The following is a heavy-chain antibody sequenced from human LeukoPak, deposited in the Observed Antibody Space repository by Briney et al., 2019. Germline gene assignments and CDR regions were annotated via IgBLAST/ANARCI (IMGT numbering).Heavy chain of an antibody. Sequence: GGSLRLSCAASGFTVSSNYMSWVRQAPGKGLEWVSVIYSGGSTYYADSVKGRFTISRDNSKNTLYLQMNSLRAEDTAVYYCASAETFRELLPHFDYWGQGTLVTVSS. V-gene: IGHV3-66*01. CDR2: IYSGGST. CDR3: ASAETFRELLPHFDY. D-gene: IGHD3-10*01. CDR1: GFTVSSNY. J-gene: IGHJ4*02.